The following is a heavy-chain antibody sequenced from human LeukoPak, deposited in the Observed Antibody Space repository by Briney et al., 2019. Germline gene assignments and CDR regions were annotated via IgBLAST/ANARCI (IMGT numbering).Heavy chain of an antibody. V-gene: IGHV3-48*03. Sequence: PGGSLRLSCAASGFTFSSYEMNRVRQAPGKGLEWVSYISSSGSTIYYADSVKGRFTISRDNAKNSLYLQMNSLRAEDTAVYYCAREGYCSGGSCYRPEYFQHWGQGTLVTVSS. CDR3: AREGYCSGGSCYRPEYFQH. CDR2: ISSSGSTI. CDR1: GFTFSSYE. J-gene: IGHJ1*01. D-gene: IGHD2-15*01.